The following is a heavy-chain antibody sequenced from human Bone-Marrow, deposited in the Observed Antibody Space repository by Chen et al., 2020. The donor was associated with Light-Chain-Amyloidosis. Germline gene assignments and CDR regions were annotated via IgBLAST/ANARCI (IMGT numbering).Heavy chain of an antibody. V-gene: IGHV3-11*01. Sequence: VQMLESGGGLVKPGGSLRHSCAASGFTFSDFYMSWIRQAPGKGLEWISYISSSSSAIYYADSVKGRFTISRDNAENSVYLQMDRLRAEDTAVYYCARGYKFGYYWGQGTLVNVSS. J-gene: IGHJ4*02. D-gene: IGHD3-16*01. CDR1: GFTFSDFY. CDR2: ISSSSSAI. CDR3: ARGYKFGYY.